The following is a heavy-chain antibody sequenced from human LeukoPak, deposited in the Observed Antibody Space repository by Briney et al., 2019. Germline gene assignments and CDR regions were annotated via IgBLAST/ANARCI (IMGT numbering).Heavy chain of an antibody. V-gene: IGHV3-48*02. D-gene: IGHD6-19*01. Sequence: GGSLRLSCAASGFTFSSYGMHWVRQAPGKGLEWVSYIGIGSSPKHYADSVKGRFTISRDNAKNSLYLQMNSLRDEDTAVYYCARVLYSSGWYDFDYWGQGTLVTVSS. J-gene: IGHJ4*02. CDR2: IGIGSSPK. CDR1: GFTFSSYG. CDR3: ARVLYSSGWYDFDY.